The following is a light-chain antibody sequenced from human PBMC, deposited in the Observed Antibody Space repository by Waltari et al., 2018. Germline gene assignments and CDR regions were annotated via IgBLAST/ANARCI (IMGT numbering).Light chain of an antibody. CDR3: CSYAGSSTSVV. J-gene: IGLJ2*01. V-gene: IGLV2-23*02. CDR1: SSDVGSYNL. Sequence: QSALTQPASVSGSPGQSITISCTGTSSDVGSYNLVSWYQQPPGKAPKLRIYGVSKRPCGVSIGFSGSKSGNTASLSSAGLQAEDEADYYCCSYAGSSTSVVFGGGTKLTVL. CDR2: GVS.